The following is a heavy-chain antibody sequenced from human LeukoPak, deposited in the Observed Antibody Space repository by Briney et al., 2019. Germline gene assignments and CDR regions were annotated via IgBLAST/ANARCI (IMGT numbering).Heavy chain of an antibody. CDR3: ARATAYGDYDLRRVKYYYYMDV. CDR2: ISAYNGNT. V-gene: IGHV1-18*01. Sequence: ASVKVSCKASGYTFTSYGISWVRQAPGQGLEWMGWISAYNGNTNYAQKLQGRVTMTTDTSTSTAYMELRSLRSDDTAVYYCARATAYGDYDLRRVKYYYYMDVWGKGTTVTISS. J-gene: IGHJ6*03. D-gene: IGHD4-17*01. CDR1: GYTFTSYG.